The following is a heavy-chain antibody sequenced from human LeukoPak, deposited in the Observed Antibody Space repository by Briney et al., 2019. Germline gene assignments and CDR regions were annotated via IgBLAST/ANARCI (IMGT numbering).Heavy chain of an antibody. D-gene: IGHD3-22*01. J-gene: IGHJ4*02. Sequence: GGSLRLSCVASGFTFGSYWMSWVRQAPGKGLEWVANMNPDGSEKYFLDSVKGRFTISRDNAKSSLYLQMNSLRGDDTAVYYCARDRALYDSRRGYYYTEDDYWGQGTLVTVSS. CDR2: MNPDGSEK. CDR1: GFTFGSYW. CDR3: ARDRALYDSRRGYYYTEDDY. V-gene: IGHV3-7*01.